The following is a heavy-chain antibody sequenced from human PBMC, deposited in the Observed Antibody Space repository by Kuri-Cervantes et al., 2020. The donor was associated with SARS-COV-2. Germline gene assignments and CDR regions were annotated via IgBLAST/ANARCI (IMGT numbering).Heavy chain of an antibody. J-gene: IGHJ4*02. CDR2: ISGSGCST. V-gene: IGHV3-23*01. D-gene: IGHD2-2*01. CDR1: GFTFSSYA. CDR3: AKESGLVVVGYYFDY. Sequence: GESLKISCGASGFTFSSYAMSWVRQAPGKGLEWVSAISGSGCSTYYADSVKGRFNISRDNSKNTLYLHMNSLRAEDTAVYYCAKESGLVVVGYYFDYWGQGTLVTVSS.